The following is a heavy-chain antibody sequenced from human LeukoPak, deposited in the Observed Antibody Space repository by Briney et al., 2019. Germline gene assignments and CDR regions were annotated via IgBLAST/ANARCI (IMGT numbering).Heavy chain of an antibody. D-gene: IGHD1-26*01. J-gene: IGHJ4*02. Sequence: PSETLSLTCTVSGGSLSSSDFFWGWIRQPPGKEPEWIGSIHHSGSTYYNPSLKSRVTISVDMSKNQFSLKLSSVTAADTAVYYCARTPYSGRYYYFDYWGQGTLVTVSS. CDR1: GGSLSSSDFF. CDR2: IHHSGST. V-gene: IGHV4-39*07. CDR3: ARTPYSGRYYYFDY.